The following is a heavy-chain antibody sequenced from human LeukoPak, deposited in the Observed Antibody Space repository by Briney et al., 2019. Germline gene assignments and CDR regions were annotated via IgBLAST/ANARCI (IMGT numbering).Heavy chain of an antibody. Sequence: SETLSLTCTVSGGSINSYYWSWIRQPPGKGLEWIGYIYYSGSTNYNPSLKCRVTISVDTSKNQFSLRLSSVTAADTAVYYCAVGLGYYFDYWGQGTLVTVSS. J-gene: IGHJ4*02. CDR3: AVGLGYYFDY. D-gene: IGHD3-16*01. V-gene: IGHV4-59*01. CDR2: IYYSGST. CDR1: GGSINSYY.